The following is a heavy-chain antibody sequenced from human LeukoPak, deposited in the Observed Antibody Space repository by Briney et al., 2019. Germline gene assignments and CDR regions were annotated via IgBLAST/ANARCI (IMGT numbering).Heavy chain of an antibody. Sequence: SVKVSCKASGGTFSSYAISWVRQAPGQGLEWMGGIIPIFGTANYAQKFQGRVTITADESTSTAYMELSSLRSEDTAVYYCASTRQQLVSQFDYWGQGTLVTVSS. J-gene: IGHJ4*02. V-gene: IGHV1-69*13. CDR1: GGTFSSYA. CDR2: IIPIFGTA. CDR3: ASTRQQLVSQFDY. D-gene: IGHD6-13*01.